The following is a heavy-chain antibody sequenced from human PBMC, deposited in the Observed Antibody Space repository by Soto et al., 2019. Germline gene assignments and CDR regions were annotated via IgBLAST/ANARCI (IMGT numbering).Heavy chain of an antibody. CDR3: AREGCSGGSCYSDWFDP. D-gene: IGHD2-15*01. CDR1: GYTFTSYG. J-gene: IGHJ5*02. Sequence: GASVKVSCKASGYTFTSYGITWVRQAPGQGLEWMGWISAYNGNTNNAQKLQGRVTMTTDTSTSTAYMELRSLRSDDTAVYYCAREGCSGGSCYSDWFDPWGQGTLVTVSS. CDR2: ISAYNGNT. V-gene: IGHV1-18*04.